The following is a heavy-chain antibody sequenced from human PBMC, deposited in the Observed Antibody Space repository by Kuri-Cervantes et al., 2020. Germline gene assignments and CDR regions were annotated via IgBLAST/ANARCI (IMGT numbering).Heavy chain of an antibody. CDR1: GFTFSSYA. J-gene: IGHJ4*02. Sequence: GESLKISCAASGFTFSSYAMSWVRQAPGKGLEWVANIKQDGSEKYYVDSVKGRFTISRDNAKNSLYLQMNSLRAEDTAVYYCARGGSSWSLYSWGQGTLVTVSS. V-gene: IGHV3-7*01. CDR3: ARGGSSWSLYS. D-gene: IGHD6-13*01. CDR2: IKQDGSEK.